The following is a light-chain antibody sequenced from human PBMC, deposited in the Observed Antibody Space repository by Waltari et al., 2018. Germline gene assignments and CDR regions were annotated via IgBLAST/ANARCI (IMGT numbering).Light chain of an antibody. V-gene: IGKV4-1*01. CDR3: QQYYSTPQT. CDR1: QSVLYSSNNKNH. J-gene: IGKJ2*01. CDR2: WAS. Sequence: DIVMTQSPDSLDVSLGERANIKCKSSQSVLYSSNNKNHLDWYQQKPSQPPKLLIYWASTRESGVPDRFSGSGSGTDFTLTISSLQAEDVAVYYCQQYYSTPQTFGQGTKLEIK.